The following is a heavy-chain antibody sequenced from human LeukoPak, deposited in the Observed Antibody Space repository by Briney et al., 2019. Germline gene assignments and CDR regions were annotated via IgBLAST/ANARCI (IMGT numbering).Heavy chain of an antibody. D-gene: IGHD3-10*01. CDR2: ISSSGSTI. V-gene: IGHV3-11*04. CDR3: AKASQGLWFGELPDY. J-gene: IGHJ4*02. CDR1: GFTFSDYY. Sequence: GGSLRLSCAASGFTFSDYYMSWIRQVPGKGLEWVSYISSSGSTIYYADSVKGRFTISRDNSKNTLYLQMNSLRAEDTAVYYCAKASQGLWFGELPDYWGQGTLVTVSS.